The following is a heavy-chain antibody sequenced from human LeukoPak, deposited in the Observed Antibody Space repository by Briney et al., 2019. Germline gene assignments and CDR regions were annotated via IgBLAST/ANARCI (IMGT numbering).Heavy chain of an antibody. Sequence: SETLSLTCAVYGVTISSDNWWTWVRQPPGKGLEWIGETHRSGDTKYNPSLNGRVTISMDNSKNQLSLNLISVTAADTAIYFCATRHHSRTYMVPLDSWGQGTLVTVSS. CDR3: ATRHHSRTYMVPLDS. D-gene: IGHD3-10*01. V-gene: IGHV4/OR15-8*02. CDR1: GVTISSDNW. CDR2: THRSGDT. J-gene: IGHJ4*02.